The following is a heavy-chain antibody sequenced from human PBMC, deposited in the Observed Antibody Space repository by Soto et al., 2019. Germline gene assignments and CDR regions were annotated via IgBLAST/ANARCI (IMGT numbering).Heavy chain of an antibody. CDR3: AKDTGRSLRRSSFDY. V-gene: IGHV3-9*01. D-gene: IGHD3-16*01. Sequence: PGGSLRLSCAASGFTFDGYAMRWGRQAPGKGLEWVSGMIWNSGSIGYADSVKGRFTISRDNAKTSLYLQMNRLRAEDTALYYCAKDTGRSLRRSSFDYWGQGTLVTVSS. J-gene: IGHJ4*02. CDR2: MIWNSGSI. CDR1: GFTFDGYA.